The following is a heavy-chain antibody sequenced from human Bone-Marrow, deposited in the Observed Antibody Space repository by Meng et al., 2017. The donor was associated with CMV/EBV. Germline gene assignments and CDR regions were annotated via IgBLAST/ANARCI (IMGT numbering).Heavy chain of an antibody. V-gene: IGHV1-2*02. J-gene: IGHJ4*02. D-gene: IGHD3-22*01. CDR1: GYTFTGYY. CDR3: ARDHYYYDSSGYYYDFDN. Sequence: ASVKVSCKASGYTFTGYYMHWVRQAPGQGLEWMGWINPKSGGTNYAQKFQGRVSMTRDKSISTAYMELSRLRSDDTAVYYCARDHYYYDSSGYYYDFDNWGQGSLVTVSS. CDR2: INPKSGGT.